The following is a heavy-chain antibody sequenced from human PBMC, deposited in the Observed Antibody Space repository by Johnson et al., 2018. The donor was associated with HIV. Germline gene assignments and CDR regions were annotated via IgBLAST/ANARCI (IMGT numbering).Heavy chain of an antibody. J-gene: IGHJ3*01. Sequence: VQLVESGGGLVQPGGSLRLSCAASGFTFSSYWMSWVRQAPGKGLEWVANIKQAGSEKYYVDSVKGRFTISRDNAKNSLYLQMNSLRAEDTAVYYSPNNLQQLATKHAFDLWGQGTMVTVSS. CDR1: GFTFSSYW. CDR2: IKQAGSEK. D-gene: IGHD6-6*01. CDR3: PNNLQQLATKHAFDL. V-gene: IGHV3-7*02.